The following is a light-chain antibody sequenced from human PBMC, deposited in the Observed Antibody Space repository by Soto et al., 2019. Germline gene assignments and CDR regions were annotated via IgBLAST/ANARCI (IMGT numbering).Light chain of an antibody. CDR2: DAS. CDR1: QSISTW. CDR3: KHCNTSWK. V-gene: IGKV1-5*01. Sequence: DIQMTPSPSTLSASVLYIVNITCRSSQSISTWLAWYQQTPGKAPKVLIYDASSLESGVPSRFSGSGSGTEFTLTISSLQPDDFATYYCKHCNTSWKFGQGTKVAIK. J-gene: IGKJ1*01.